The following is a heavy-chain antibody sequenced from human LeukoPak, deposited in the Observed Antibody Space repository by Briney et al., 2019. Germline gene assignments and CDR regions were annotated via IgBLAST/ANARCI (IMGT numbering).Heavy chain of an antibody. CDR1: GGSISSYY. CDR2: IYDSGST. Sequence: SETLSLTCTVSGGSISSYYWSWIRQPPGKGLEWIGNIYDSGSTNYNPSLKSRVTISVDTSKNQCSLKLSSVTAADTAVYYCARHLRGATIYYDYWGQGTLVTVSS. D-gene: IGHD1-26*01. V-gene: IGHV4-59*01. CDR3: ARHLRGATIYYDY. J-gene: IGHJ4*02.